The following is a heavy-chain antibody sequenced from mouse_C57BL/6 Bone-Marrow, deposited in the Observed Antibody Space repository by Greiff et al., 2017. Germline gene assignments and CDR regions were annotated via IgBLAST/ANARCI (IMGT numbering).Heavy chain of an antibody. CDR3: ERDWYEGAGFVY. V-gene: IGHV1-69*01. CDR2: IDPSDSYT. CDR1: GYTFTSYW. Sequence: QVHVKQSGAELVMPGASVKLSCKASGYTFTSYWLHWVKQRPGQGLEWIGEIDPSDSYTNYNQKFKGKSTLTVDKSSSTAYMQLSILTSEYSAVYFCERDWYEGAGFVYWGQGTLVTVSA. D-gene: IGHD2-14*01. J-gene: IGHJ3*01.